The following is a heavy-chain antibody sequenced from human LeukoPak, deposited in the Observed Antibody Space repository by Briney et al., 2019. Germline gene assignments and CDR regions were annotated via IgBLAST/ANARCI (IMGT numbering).Heavy chain of an antibody. CDR2: VSSSGSTI. J-gene: IGHJ4*02. Sequence: GGSLRLSCAASGFTFNSHEMNWVRQAPGEGLEWVAYVSSSGSTIYHADSVKGRLTISRDNGENSLYLQMNSLRAEDTAVYYCARSPPPHCSGGNCYYGKYYFDFWGQGTLVTVSS. V-gene: IGHV3-48*03. CDR3: ARSPPPHCSGGNCYYGKYYFDF. D-gene: IGHD2-15*01. CDR1: GFTFNSHE.